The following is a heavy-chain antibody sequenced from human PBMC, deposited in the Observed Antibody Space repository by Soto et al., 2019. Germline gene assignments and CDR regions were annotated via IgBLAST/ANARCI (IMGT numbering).Heavy chain of an antibody. CDR2: IYYSGST. CDR3: ARVGVAAALPNWFDP. J-gene: IGHJ5*02. D-gene: IGHD6-13*01. Sequence: PSETLSLTCTVSGGSISSGDYYWSWIRQPPGKGLEWIGYIYYSGSTYYNPSLKSRVTISVDTSKNQFSLKLSSVTAADTAVYYCARVGVAAALPNWFDPWGQGALVTVSS. CDR1: GGSISSGDYY. V-gene: IGHV4-30-4*01.